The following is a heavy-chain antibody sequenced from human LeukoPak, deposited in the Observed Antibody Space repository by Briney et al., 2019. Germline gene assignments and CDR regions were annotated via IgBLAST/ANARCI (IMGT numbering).Heavy chain of an antibody. Sequence: ASVKVSCKASGYTFTSYGISWVRQAPGQGLEWMGWISAYNGNTNYAQKLQGRVTMTTDTSTSTAYMELRSLRSDDTALYYCAGDGIFWLRGDFDYWGQGTLVTVSS. D-gene: IGHD5-12*01. CDR3: AGDGIFWLRGDFDY. J-gene: IGHJ4*02. CDR1: GYTFTSYG. V-gene: IGHV1-18*01. CDR2: ISAYNGNT.